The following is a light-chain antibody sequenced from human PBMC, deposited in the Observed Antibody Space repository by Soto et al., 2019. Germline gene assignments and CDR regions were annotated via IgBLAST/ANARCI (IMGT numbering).Light chain of an antibody. CDR1: QGISTY. J-gene: IGKJ1*01. CDR3: QQSYSTTWT. V-gene: IGKV1-39*01. Sequence: DIQMTQSPSSLSASVGDRVTITCRASQGISTYLNWYQQKPGKVPKLLIYAASSLQSGVPSRFSGSGSETDFTLTISSLQPEDSATYSCQQSYSTTWTFGQGTKVDIK. CDR2: AAS.